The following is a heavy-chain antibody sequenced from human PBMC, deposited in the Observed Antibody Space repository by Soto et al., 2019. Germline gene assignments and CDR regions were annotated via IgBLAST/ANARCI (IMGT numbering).Heavy chain of an antibody. CDR2: ISAYNGNT. CDR3: ARVHTWDYGDLLWPSFDY. J-gene: IGHJ4*02. V-gene: IGHV1-18*01. Sequence: GASVKVSSKASGYTFTSYGISWVRHSPRQGLEWMGWISAYNGNTNYAQKLQGRVTMTTDTSTSTAYMELRSLRSDDTAVYYCARVHTWDYGDLLWPSFDYWGQGTLVTVSS. D-gene: IGHD4-17*01. CDR1: GYTFTSYG.